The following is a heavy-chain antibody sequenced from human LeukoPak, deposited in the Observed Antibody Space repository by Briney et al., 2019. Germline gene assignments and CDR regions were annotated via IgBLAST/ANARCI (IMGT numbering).Heavy chain of an antibody. CDR2: ISNSGSTK. D-gene: IGHD5-24*01. V-gene: IGHV3-48*03. CDR1: GFTFSSYE. Sequence: GGSLRLSCAASGFTFSSYEMNWVRQGPGKGLEWVSYISNSGSTKYYADSVKGRFTVSRDNADNLLYLQMNSLRAEDTAVYYCVSQQLAPPWGQGTLVTVSS. J-gene: IGHJ5*02. CDR3: VSQQLAPP.